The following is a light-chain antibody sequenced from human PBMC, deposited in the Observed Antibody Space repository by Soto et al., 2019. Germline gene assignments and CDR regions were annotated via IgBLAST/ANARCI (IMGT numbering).Light chain of an antibody. CDR1: SSDVGSYTL. J-gene: IGLJ3*02. CDR3: QSYDSNLSGSWV. CDR2: EGT. V-gene: IGLV2-23*01. Sequence: QSALTQPASVSGSPGQSITISCTGTSSDVGSYTLVSWYQQNPGKAPKLIIYEGTKRPSGVSNRFSGSKSGNTASLTISGLQAEDEADYYCQSYDSNLSGSWVFGGGTKLTVL.